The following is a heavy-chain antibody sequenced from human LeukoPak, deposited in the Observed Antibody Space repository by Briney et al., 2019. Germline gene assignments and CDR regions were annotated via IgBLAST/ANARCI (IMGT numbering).Heavy chain of an antibody. CDR1: GFTSTNYA. Sequence: GGSLRLSCAASGFTSTNYAMNWVRQAPGKGLEWVSVLIGSSGSTDYADSVKGRFTISRDNSKNTVFLQMNSLRAEDTAIYFCAKGAYDYIEIGYFDSWGQGTLVTVSS. J-gene: IGHJ4*02. V-gene: IGHV3-23*01. CDR3: AKGAYDYIEIGYFDS. CDR2: LIGSSGST. D-gene: IGHD5-12*01.